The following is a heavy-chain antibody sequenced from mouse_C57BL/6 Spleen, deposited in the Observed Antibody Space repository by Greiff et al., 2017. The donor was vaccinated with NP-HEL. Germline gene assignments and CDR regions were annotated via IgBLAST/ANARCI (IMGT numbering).Heavy chain of an antibody. CDR2: IDPSDSET. J-gene: IGHJ2*01. CDR3: ARFPSYGDYFDY. V-gene: IGHV1-52*01. CDR1: GYTFTSYW. D-gene: IGHD1-1*01. Sequence: QVQLKQSGAELVRPGSSVKLSCKASGYTFTSYWMHWVKQRPIQGLEWIGNIDPSDSETHYNQKFKDKATLTVDKSSSTAYMQLSSLTSEDSAVYYCARFPSYGDYFDYWGQGTTLTVSS.